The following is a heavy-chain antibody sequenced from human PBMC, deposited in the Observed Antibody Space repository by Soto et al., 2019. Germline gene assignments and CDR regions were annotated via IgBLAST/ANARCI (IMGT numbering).Heavy chain of an antibody. CDR2: IYYSGST. CDR1: GGSISSYY. J-gene: IGHJ4*02. V-gene: IGHV4-59*01. Sequence: QVQLQESGPGLVKPSETLSLTCTVSGGSISSYYWSWIRQPPGKGLEWIGYIYYSGSTNYNPSLKSRVTISVDTSKNQFSLKLSSVTAADTAVYCCVAGSGWYGPLDYWGQGTLVTVSS. D-gene: IGHD6-19*01. CDR3: VAGSGWYGPLDY.